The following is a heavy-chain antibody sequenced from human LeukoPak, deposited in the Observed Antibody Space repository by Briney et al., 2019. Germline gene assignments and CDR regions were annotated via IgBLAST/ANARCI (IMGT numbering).Heavy chain of an antibody. CDR1: GGSLSSLSSY. Sequence: SETLSLTCTVSGGSLSSLSSYWGWIRQPAGKGLEWIGYIYYSGSTNYNPSLKSRVTISVDTSKNQFSLKLSSVTAADTAVYYCARVGVDTAMVTSYYGMDVWGQGTTVTVSS. CDR2: IYYSGST. J-gene: IGHJ6*02. D-gene: IGHD5-18*01. V-gene: IGHV4-61*10. CDR3: ARVGVDTAMVTSYYGMDV.